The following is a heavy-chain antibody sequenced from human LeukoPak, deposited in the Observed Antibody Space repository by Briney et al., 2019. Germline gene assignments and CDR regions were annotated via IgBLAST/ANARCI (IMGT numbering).Heavy chain of an antibody. CDR1: GYTFTSYY. J-gene: IGHJ6*02. Sequence: ASVKVSCKASGYTFTSYYMHWVRQAPGQGLEWMGIINPSGGSTSYAQKFQGRVTMTRDTSTSTVYVELSSLRSEDTAVYYCARVSDDFWSGHYYYYGMDVWGQGTTVTVSS. CDR3: ARVSDDFWSGHYYYYGMDV. V-gene: IGHV1-46*01. D-gene: IGHD3-3*01. CDR2: INPSGGST.